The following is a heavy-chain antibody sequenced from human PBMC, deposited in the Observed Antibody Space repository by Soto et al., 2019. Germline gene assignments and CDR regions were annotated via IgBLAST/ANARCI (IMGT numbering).Heavy chain of an antibody. Sequence: QLQLHESGPGLVKPSETLSLTCTVSGASVSSSSYYWGWIRQPPGKGLEWIGSIYDRGSTYYNPSLKSRVTLAVDTSKNQCSLKLSSVTAADTAVYYCARLNAGTTYYYYGMDVWGQGTTVTVAS. CDR3: ARLNAGTTYYYYGMDV. J-gene: IGHJ6*02. D-gene: IGHD1-7*01. V-gene: IGHV4-39*01. CDR1: GASVSSSSYY. CDR2: IYDRGST.